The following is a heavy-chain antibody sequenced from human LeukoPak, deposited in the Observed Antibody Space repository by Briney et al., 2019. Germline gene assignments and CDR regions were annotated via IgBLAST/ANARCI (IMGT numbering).Heavy chain of an antibody. J-gene: IGHJ4*02. CDR3: ARGRGGWFPALFDY. D-gene: IGHD2-15*01. CDR1: GGSFSGYY. Sequence: PSETLSLTCAVYGGSFSGYYWSWIRQPPGKGLEWIGEINHSGSTNYNPSLKSRVTISVDTSKNQFSLKLSSVTAADTAVYYCARGRGGWFPALFDYWGQGTLVTVSS. CDR2: INHSGST. V-gene: IGHV4-34*01.